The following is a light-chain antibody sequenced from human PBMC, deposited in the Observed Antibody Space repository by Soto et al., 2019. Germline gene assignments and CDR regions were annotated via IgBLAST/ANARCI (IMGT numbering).Light chain of an antibody. Sequence: QSALTQPASVSGSPGQPITISCTGTSTDVGRYNYVSWYQQHPGKAPKLMIYDVANRPSGVSNRFSGSKSGITASLTISGLKAEDEADYYRRSYTTSSTYVFGTGTKVTVL. CDR3: RSYTTSSTYV. CDR1: STDVGRYNY. CDR2: DVA. J-gene: IGLJ1*01. V-gene: IGLV2-14*01.